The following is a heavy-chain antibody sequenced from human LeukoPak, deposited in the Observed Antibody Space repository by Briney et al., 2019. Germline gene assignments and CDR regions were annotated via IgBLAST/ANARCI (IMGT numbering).Heavy chain of an antibody. V-gene: IGHV1-8*01. CDR2: INPNSGNT. D-gene: IGHD6-13*01. Sequence: ASVKVSCKASGYTFTSYDINWVRQATGRRLEWMGRINPNSGNTGYAQKFQGRVTMTRNTSISTAYMELSSLRSEDTAAYYCARERSSSWSNRGLDYWGQGTLVTVSS. CDR3: ARERSSSWSNRGLDY. CDR1: GYTFTSYD. J-gene: IGHJ4*02.